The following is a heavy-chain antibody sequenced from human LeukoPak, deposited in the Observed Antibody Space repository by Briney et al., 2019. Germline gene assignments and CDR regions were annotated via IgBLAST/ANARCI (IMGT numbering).Heavy chain of an antibody. D-gene: IGHD3-3*01. V-gene: IGHV1-69*05. Sequence: GASVKVSCKASGGTFSSYAISWVRQAPGQGLEWMGGIIPIFGTANYAQKFQGRVTITTDESTSTAYMELSSLRSEDTAVYYCASPRFLEWLLPPYYYYMDVWGKGTTVTVSS. CDR3: ASPRFLEWLLPPYYYYMDV. CDR2: IIPIFGTA. CDR1: GGTFSSYA. J-gene: IGHJ6*03.